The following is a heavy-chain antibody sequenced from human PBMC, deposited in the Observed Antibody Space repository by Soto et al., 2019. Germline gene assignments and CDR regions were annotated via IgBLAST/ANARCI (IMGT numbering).Heavy chain of an antibody. CDR1: GFTFSSYA. V-gene: IGHV3-23*01. J-gene: IGHJ6*03. Sequence: GGSLRLSCAASGFTFSSYAMSWVRQAPGKGLEWVSAISGSGGSTYYADSVKGRFTISRDNSKNTLYLQMNSLRAEDTAVYYCAKPSSVAGGYYYYYMDVWGKGTTVTVSS. CDR3: AKPSSVAGGYYYYYMDV. CDR2: ISGSGGST. D-gene: IGHD6-19*01.